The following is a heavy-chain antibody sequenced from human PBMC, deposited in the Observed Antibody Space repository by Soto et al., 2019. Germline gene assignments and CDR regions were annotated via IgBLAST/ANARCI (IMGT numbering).Heavy chain of an antibody. CDR3: ARGPPILP. CDR2: ISHSGST. D-gene: IGHD3-3*01. V-gene: IGHV4-34*01. J-gene: IGHJ5*02. Sequence: SETLSLTCAVYGGSFSGFYWSWIRQPPGKGLEWIGEISHSGSTNYNPSLKSRVTISVDTSKNQFSLKLSSVTAADTAVYYCARGPPILPWGQGTLVTVSS. CDR1: GGSFSGFY.